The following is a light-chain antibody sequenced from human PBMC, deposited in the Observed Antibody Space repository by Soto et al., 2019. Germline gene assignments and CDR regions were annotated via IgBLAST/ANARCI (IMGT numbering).Light chain of an antibody. J-gene: IGKJ1*01. Sequence: EIVLTQSPGTLSLSPGEGATLSCRASQSVSSSYLAWYQQKPGQAPRLLIYGASSMATGIPDSFSGGGSGTDFTLTISRLEPEDFAVYYCQQYDTSPWTFGQGTKVEIK. V-gene: IGKV3-20*01. CDR2: GAS. CDR3: QQYDTSPWT. CDR1: QSVSSSY.